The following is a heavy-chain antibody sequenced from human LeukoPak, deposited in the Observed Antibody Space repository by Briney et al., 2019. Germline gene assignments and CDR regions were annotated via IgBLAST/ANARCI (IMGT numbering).Heavy chain of an antibody. V-gene: IGHV4-31*03. CDR1: GGSISSGGYY. D-gene: IGHD2-15*01. CDR2: IYYSGST. CDR3: ARGNDSPFDY. Sequence: SQTLSLTCTVSGGSISSGGYYWSWIRQHPGTGLEWIGYIYYSGSTYYNPSLKSRVTISVDTSKNQFSLKLSSVTAADTAVYYRARGNDSPFDYWGQGTLVTVSS. J-gene: IGHJ4*02.